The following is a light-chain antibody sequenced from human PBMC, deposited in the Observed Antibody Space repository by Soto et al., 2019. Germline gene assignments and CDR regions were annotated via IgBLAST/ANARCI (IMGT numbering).Light chain of an antibody. Sequence: GDRVTITCRASQSISSRLAWYQQKLGQAPKLLIYGISTLQGGVPSRFSGSESGTDFTLTISSVQPEDSATYYCQQAATFPLTFGGGTEVEIK. J-gene: IGKJ4*01. V-gene: IGKV1-12*01. CDR3: QQAATFPLT. CDR2: GIS. CDR1: QSISSR.